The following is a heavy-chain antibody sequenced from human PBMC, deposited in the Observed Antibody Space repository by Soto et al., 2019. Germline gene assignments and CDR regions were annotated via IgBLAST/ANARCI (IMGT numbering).Heavy chain of an antibody. V-gene: IGHV5-51*01. CDR1: GYNFINNW. J-gene: IGHJ4*02. Sequence: GESLKISCQASGYNFINNWIGWVRQKPGKGLEWLGIIYPGLSETSYSPSFRGHVTISVDKTLNTAHLQWDSLKASDTAMYYCARPLIKYGDVRHFSYWGQGTQVTVSS. CDR2: IYPGLSET. CDR3: ARPLIKYGDVRHFSY. D-gene: IGHD4-17*01.